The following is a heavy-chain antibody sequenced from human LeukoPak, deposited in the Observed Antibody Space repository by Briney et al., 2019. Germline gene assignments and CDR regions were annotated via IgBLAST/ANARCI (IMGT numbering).Heavy chain of an antibody. D-gene: IGHD6-13*01. Sequence: SSETLSLTCTVSGGSISSGSYYWSWIRQPAGKGLEWIGYIYYSGSTNYNPSLKSRVTISVDTSKNQFSLKLSSVTAADTAVYYCARGMDEWQQLAYWGQGTLVTVSS. J-gene: IGHJ4*02. CDR2: IYYSGST. V-gene: IGHV4-61*10. CDR1: GGSISSGSYY. CDR3: ARGMDEWQQLAY.